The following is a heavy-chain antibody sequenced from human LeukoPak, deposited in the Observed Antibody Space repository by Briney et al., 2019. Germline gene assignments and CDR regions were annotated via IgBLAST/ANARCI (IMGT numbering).Heavy chain of an antibody. V-gene: IGHV4-59*01. J-gene: IGHJ5*02. Sequence: TSETLSLTCTVSGGSISSYYWSWIRQPPGKGLEWIGHIYYSGSTNYNPSLKSRVTISVDTSKNQFSLKLSSVTAADTAVYYCARGVRGEYNWFDPWGQGTLVTVSS. D-gene: IGHD3-10*01. CDR2: IYYSGST. CDR3: ARGVRGEYNWFDP. CDR1: GGSISSYY.